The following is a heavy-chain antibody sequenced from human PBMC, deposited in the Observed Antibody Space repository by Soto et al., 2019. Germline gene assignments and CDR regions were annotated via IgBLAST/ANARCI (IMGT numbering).Heavy chain of an antibody. J-gene: IGHJ6*02. CDR1: GGSISSSSYY. D-gene: IGHD3-9*01. CDR3: ARHNDILTGYHDYYYYGMDV. V-gene: IGHV4-39*01. Sequence: SETLSLTCTVSGGSISSSSYYWGWIRQPPGKGLEWIGSIYYSGSTYYNPSLKSRVTISVDTSKNQFSLKLSSVTAADTAVYYCARHNDILTGYHDYYYYGMDVWGQGTTVTVSS. CDR2: IYYSGST.